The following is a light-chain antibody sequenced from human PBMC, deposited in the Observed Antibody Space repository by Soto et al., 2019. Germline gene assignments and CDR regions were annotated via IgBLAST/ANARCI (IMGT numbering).Light chain of an antibody. CDR1: QSVSSY. V-gene: IGKV3-15*01. Sequence: ERVMTQSPATLSVSPGERATLSCRASQSVSSYLAWYQQKPGQAPRLLIYGASARATGIPARFSGSGSGTEFTLTISSLQSEDFAVYFCQQYNSWPGTFGQGTKVEIK. J-gene: IGKJ1*01. CDR2: GAS. CDR3: QQYNSWPGT.